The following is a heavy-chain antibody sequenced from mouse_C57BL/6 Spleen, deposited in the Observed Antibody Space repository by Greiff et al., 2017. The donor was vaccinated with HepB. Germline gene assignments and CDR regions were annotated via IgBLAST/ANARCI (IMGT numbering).Heavy chain of an antibody. Sequence: VKLVESGPELVKPGASVKISCKASGYAFSSSWMNWVKQRPGKGLEWIGRIYPGDGDTNYNGKFKGKATLTADKSSSTAYMQLSSLTSEDSAVYFCARSGSKGAMDYWGQGTSVTVSS. J-gene: IGHJ4*01. CDR2: IYPGDGDT. CDR3: ARSGSKGAMDY. D-gene: IGHD1-3*01. V-gene: IGHV1-82*01. CDR1: GYAFSSSW.